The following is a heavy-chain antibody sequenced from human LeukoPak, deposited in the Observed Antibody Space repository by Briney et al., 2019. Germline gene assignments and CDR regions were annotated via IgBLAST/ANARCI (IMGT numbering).Heavy chain of an antibody. CDR3: AASIVVVVAATSRFDP. CDR2: INHSGST. V-gene: IGHV4-34*01. Sequence: SETLSLTCAVYGGSFSGYYWSWIRQPPGKGLEWIGEINHSGSTNYNPSLKSRVTISVDTSKNQFSLKLSSVTAADTAVYYCAASIVVVVAATSRFDPWGQGTLVTVSS. CDR1: GGSFSGYY. J-gene: IGHJ5*02. D-gene: IGHD2-15*01.